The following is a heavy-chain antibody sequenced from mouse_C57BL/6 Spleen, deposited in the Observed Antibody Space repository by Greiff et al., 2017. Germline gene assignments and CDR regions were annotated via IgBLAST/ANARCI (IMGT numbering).Heavy chain of an antibody. CDR2: IHPNSGRT. D-gene: IGHD1-1*01. CDR1: GYTFTSYW. J-gene: IGHJ3*01. Sequence: VQLQQPGAELVKPGASVKLSCKASGYTFTSYWMHWVKQRPGQGLEWIGMIHPNSGRTNYNEKFKSKATLTVDKSSSTAYMQLSSLTSEDAAVYYCANYYGSRAFAYWGQGTLVTVSA. CDR3: ANYYGSRAFAY. V-gene: IGHV1-64*01.